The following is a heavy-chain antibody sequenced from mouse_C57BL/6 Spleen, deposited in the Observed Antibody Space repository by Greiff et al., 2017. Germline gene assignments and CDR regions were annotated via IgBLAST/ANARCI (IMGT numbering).Heavy chain of an antibody. CDR2: ISSGSSTI. D-gene: IGHD4-1*01. J-gene: IGHJ3*01. CDR1: GFTFSDYG. CDR3: ASLGGSWFAY. V-gene: IGHV5-17*01. Sequence: EVQLVESGGGLVKPGGSLKLSCAASGFTFSDYGMHWVRQAPEKGLEWVAYISSGSSTIYYADTVKGRFTISRDNAKNTLFLQMTSLGSEDTAMYYCASLGGSWFAYWGQGTLVTVSA.